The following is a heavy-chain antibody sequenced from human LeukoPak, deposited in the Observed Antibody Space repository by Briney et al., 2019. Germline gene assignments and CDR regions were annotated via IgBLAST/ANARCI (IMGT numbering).Heavy chain of an antibody. CDR1: GFAFSTFP. CDR3: AKGGASVTDAPHGDVVTTTLDGFVL. CDR2: VSGSGGHT. D-gene: IGHD4-17*01. J-gene: IGHJ3*01. Sequence: PGGSLRLSCVASGFAFSTFPIGWVGQAPGKGLEWVSAVSGSGGHTFYLDSAKGRVTISRYNSKKTLYLQMNSLRVDDTAVYYCAKGGASVTDAPHGDVVTTTLDGFVLWGEGKMFTVSS. V-gene: IGHV3-23*01.